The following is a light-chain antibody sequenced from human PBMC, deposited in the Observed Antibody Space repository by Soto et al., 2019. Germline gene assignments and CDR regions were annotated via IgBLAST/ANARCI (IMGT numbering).Light chain of an antibody. Sequence: QSVLTQPPSASGTPGQRVTISCSGSSSNIGSNPVHWYQQVPGTAPKLLIHNNNQRPSGVPARFSGSKSGTSASLAISGLQSEDEADYYCAAWDDSLNGVLFGGGTNFTVL. J-gene: IGLJ2*01. CDR1: SSNIGSNP. CDR3: AAWDDSLNGVL. V-gene: IGLV1-44*01. CDR2: NNN.